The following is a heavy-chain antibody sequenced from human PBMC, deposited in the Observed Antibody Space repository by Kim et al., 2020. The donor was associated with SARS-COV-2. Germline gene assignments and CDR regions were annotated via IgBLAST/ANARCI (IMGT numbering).Heavy chain of an antibody. J-gene: IGHJ4*02. CDR3: TTDPVARPSGESYYDY. CDR1: GFTFSKSG. V-gene: IGHV3-15*01. D-gene: IGHD3-10*01. CDR2: IKSKTNGGTT. Sequence: GGSLRLSCAASGFTFSKSGMSWVRQRPGKGLECVGRIKSKTNGGTTDYAAPVKDRFNISRDDSKNTLYLQMNSLRTEDSGVYYCTTDPVARPSGESYYDYWGRGSLVTVSS.